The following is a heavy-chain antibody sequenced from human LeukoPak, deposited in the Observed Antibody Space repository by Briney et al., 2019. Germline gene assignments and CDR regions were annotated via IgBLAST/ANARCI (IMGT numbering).Heavy chain of an antibody. J-gene: IGHJ3*02. V-gene: IGHV1-2*02. CDR3: ARDPRFGLSADAFDI. CDR1: GYTFTGYY. CDR2: INPNSGGT. Sequence: ASVKVSCKASGYTFTGYYMHWVRQAPGQGLEWMGWINPNSGGTNYAQKFQDRVTMTRDTSISTAYMELSRLRSDDTAVYYCARDPRFGLSADAFDIWGQGTMVTVSS. D-gene: IGHD3-10*01.